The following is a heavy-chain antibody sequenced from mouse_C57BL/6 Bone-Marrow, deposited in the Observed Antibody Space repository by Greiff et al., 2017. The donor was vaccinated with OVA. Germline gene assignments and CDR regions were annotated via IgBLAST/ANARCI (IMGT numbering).Heavy chain of an antibody. CDR1: GYTFTDYY. CDR2: INPNNGGT. CDR3: ARLAY. J-gene: IGHJ3*01. Sequence: EVQLQESGPELVKPGASVKISCKASGYTFTDYYMNWVKQSHGKSLEWIGDINPNNGGTSYNQKFKGKATLTVDKSSSTAYMELRSLTSEDSAVYYCARLAYWGQGTLVTVSA. V-gene: IGHV1-26*01.